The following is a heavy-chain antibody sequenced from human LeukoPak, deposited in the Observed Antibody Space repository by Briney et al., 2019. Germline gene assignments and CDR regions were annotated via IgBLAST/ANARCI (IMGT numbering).Heavy chain of an antibody. V-gene: IGHV4-59*01. Sequence: SETLSLTCTVSGGSIGTYYWSWIRQPPGKGLEWIGYIYYRGGTIYNPSLKSRVTISVDTFKNQFSLKLSPVTAADTAVYFCARIRDGYNLDAFDVWGQGTMFTVSS. CDR3: ARIRDGYNLDAFDV. D-gene: IGHD5-24*01. J-gene: IGHJ3*01. CDR2: IYYRGGT. CDR1: GGSIGTYY.